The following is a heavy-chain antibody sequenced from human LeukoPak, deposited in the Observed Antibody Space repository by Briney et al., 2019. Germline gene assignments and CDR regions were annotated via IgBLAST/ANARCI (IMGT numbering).Heavy chain of an antibody. CDR1: GYTFTGYY. Sequence: ASVKVSCKASGYTFTGYYMHWVRQAPGQELEWMGWINPNSGGTNYAQKFQGRVTMTRDTSISTAYMELSRLRSDDTAVYYCAIIAIVRSPVVYWGQGTLVTVSS. CDR2: INPNSGGT. J-gene: IGHJ4*02. D-gene: IGHD2-2*01. CDR3: AIIAIVRSPVVY. V-gene: IGHV1-2*02.